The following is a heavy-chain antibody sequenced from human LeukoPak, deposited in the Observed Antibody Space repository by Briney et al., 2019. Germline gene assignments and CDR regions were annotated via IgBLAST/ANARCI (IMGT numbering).Heavy chain of an antibody. CDR3: ASSSRSTSSGRIRNPYYFDY. CDR1: GGSISSYY. CDR2: IYHSGST. J-gene: IGHJ4*02. Sequence: NASETLSLTCTVSGGSISSYYWSWIRQPPGKGLEWIGYIYHSGSTYYNPSLKSRVTISVDRSKNQFSLKLSSVTAADTAVYYCASSSRSTSSGRIRNPYYFDYWGQGTLVTVSS. D-gene: IGHD1-14*01. V-gene: IGHV4-59*12.